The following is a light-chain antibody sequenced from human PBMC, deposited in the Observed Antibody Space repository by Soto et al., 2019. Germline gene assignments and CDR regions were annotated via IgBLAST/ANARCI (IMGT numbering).Light chain of an antibody. J-gene: IGLJ2*01. CDR2: TTN. Sequence: QAVVTQEPSLTVSPGGTVTLTGASSTGAVTSGNYPSWFQQKPGQAPRTLLYTTNSRHSWTPARFSDSLLGGKAALTLSGVQPEDEAYYYCLLYYGGAHLVFGGGTKLTVL. CDR1: TGAVTSGNY. V-gene: IGLV7-43*01. CDR3: LLYYGGAHLV.